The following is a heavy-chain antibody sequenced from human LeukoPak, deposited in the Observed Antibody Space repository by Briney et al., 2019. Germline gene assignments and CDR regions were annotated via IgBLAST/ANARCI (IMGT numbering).Heavy chain of an antibody. J-gene: IGHJ6*03. CDR1: GFTFSNYA. CDR2: ISYDGTKE. V-gene: IGHV3-30*01. Sequence: GGSLRLSCAASGFTFSNYAMHWVRQAPGKGLEWVAVISYDGTKEYYADSVKGRFTISRDNPKNTLYLEMDSLRAEDTAVFYCARARIRTGSGYYYYMNVWGNGTTVTVSS. D-gene: IGHD3-10*01. CDR3: ARARIRTGSGYYYYMNV.